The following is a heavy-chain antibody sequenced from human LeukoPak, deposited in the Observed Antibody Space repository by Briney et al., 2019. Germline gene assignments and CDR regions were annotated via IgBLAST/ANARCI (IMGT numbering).Heavy chain of an antibody. CDR1: GGSVSSGSYY. J-gene: IGHJ3*02. CDR2: IYYSGST. CDR3: ARDQRSVAVAGTGRAFDI. D-gene: IGHD6-19*01. V-gene: IGHV4-61*01. Sequence: SETLSLACTVSGGSVSSGSYYWSWIRQPPGKGLEWIGYIYYSGSTNYNPSLKSRVTISVDTPKNQFSLKLSSVTAADTAVYYCARDQRSVAVAGTGRAFDIWGQGTMVTVSS.